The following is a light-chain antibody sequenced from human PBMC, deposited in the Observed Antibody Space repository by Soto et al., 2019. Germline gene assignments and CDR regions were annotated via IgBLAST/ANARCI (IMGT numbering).Light chain of an antibody. CDR1: SSDFGSYNR. J-gene: IGLJ1*01. CDR2: EVS. Sequence: QSVLTKPPSVSGSPGQSGTISCTGTSSDFGSYNRVSWYQRPPGTGPKLMIYEVSNRPSGVPDRFSGSKSGNTASLTISGLQAEDEAEYYCSLYTSDSTYVFGTGTKVTVL. CDR3: SLYTSDSTYV. V-gene: IGLV2-18*01.